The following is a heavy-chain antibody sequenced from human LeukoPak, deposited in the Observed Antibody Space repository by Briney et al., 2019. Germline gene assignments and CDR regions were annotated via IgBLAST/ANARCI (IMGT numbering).Heavy chain of an antibody. V-gene: IGHV3-11*04. CDR3: ARGYSSSSGYYYCYYMDV. J-gene: IGHJ6*03. Sequence: GGSLRLSCAASGFTFSDYYMSWIRQAPGKGLEWVSYISSSGSTIYYADSVKGRFTISRDNAKNSLYLQMNSLRAEDTAVYYCARGYSSSSGYYYCYYMDVWGKGTTVTVSS. CDR2: ISSSGSTI. CDR1: GFTFSDYY. D-gene: IGHD6-6*01.